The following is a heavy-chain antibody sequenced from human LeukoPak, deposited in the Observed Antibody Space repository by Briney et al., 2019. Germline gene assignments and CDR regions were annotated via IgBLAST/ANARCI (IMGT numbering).Heavy chain of an antibody. Sequence: SVKVSCTASGGTFSSYAISWVRQAPGQGLEWMGRIIPILGIANYAQKFQGRVTITADKSTSTAYMELSSLRSEDTAVYYCARESLWFGELLGFYFDYWGQGTLVTVSS. CDR3: ARESLWFGELLGFYFDY. J-gene: IGHJ4*02. CDR2: IIPILGIA. D-gene: IGHD3-10*01. CDR1: GGTFSSYA. V-gene: IGHV1-69*04.